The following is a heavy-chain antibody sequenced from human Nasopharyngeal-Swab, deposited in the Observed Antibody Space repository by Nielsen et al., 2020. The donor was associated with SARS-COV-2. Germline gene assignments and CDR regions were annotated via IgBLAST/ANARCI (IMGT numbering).Heavy chain of an antibody. J-gene: IGHJ6*02. CDR3: ARVRYGRTADNCRSVAV. CDR1: GFRLSKYD. Sequence: GESLKISCAVSGFRLSKYDMSWVRQAPGKGLEWVADIRGVGGDTYYTDSVRGRSTISRDDAENTVYLQMNSLRAEDTAVYYCARVRYGRTADNCRSVAVWRQGPTVTVSS. V-gene: IGHV3-11*04. D-gene: IGHD1-1*01. CDR2: IRGVGGDT.